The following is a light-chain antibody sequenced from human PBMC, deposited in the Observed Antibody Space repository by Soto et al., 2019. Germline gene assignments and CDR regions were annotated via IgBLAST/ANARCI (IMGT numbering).Light chain of an antibody. V-gene: IGKV3-15*01. J-gene: IGKJ1*01. CDR1: QSVSNN. Sequence: EIVMTQSPATLSVSPGERATLSCRASQSVSNNLAWFQQKPGQAPRLLIYQASTRATGIPATFSGSGSGTDFTLTISSLQSEDFAVYYCQQYYDRPGTFGQGTKVEIK. CDR2: QAS. CDR3: QQYYDRPGT.